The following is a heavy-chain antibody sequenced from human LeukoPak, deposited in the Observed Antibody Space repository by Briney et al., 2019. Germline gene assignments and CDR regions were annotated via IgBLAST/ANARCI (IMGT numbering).Heavy chain of an antibody. D-gene: IGHD6-13*01. CDR1: GFTFSSYA. J-gene: IGHJ4*02. V-gene: IGHV3-23*01. Sequence: GGSLRLSCAASGFTFSSYAMNWVRQAPGKGLEWVSGISNGGSTYYADSVKDRFTISTDYFQNTLYLQMNSLRAEDTAVYYCAKETSSLFDYWGQGTLVTVSS. CDR3: AKETSSLFDY. CDR2: ISNGGST.